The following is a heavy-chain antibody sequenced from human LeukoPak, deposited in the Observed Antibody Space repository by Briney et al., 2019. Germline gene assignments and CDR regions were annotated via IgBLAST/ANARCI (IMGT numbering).Heavy chain of an antibody. J-gene: IGHJ3*02. CDR3: ARDRIAGDNWNDLKAFDI. D-gene: IGHD1-20*01. Sequence: ASVKVSCKASGYTFTSYGISWVRQAPGQGLEWMGWISAYNGNTNYAQKLQGRVTMTTDTSTSTAYMELRCLRSDDTAVYYCARDRIAGDNWNDLKAFDIWGQGTMVTVSS. CDR2: ISAYNGNT. CDR1: GYTFTSYG. V-gene: IGHV1-18*01.